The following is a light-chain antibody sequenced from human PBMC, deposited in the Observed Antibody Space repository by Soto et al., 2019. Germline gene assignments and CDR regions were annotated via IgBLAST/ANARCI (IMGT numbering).Light chain of an antibody. CDR3: QQYNNWPPRAWT. J-gene: IGKJ1*01. CDR1: QSVSSN. CDR2: GAS. Sequence: EIVMTQSPATLSVSPGERATLSCRASQSVSSNLAWYQQKPAQPPRLLIYGASTRATGIPARFSGSGSGTEFTLTISSLQSEDFAVYYCQQYNNWPPRAWTFGQGTKVEIK. V-gene: IGKV3-15*01.